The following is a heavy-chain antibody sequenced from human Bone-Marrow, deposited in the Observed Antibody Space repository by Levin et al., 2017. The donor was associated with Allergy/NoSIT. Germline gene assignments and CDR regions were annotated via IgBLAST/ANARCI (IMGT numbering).Heavy chain of an antibody. V-gene: IGHV3-64*05. CDR3: AKEYRRGWYAFDS. J-gene: IGHJ3*02. CDR2: ISDNGGTT. Sequence: GGSLRLSCSASGFTFSGYAMYWVRQAPGKGLEFVSAISDNGGTTYYADSVKGRFTISRDNSKNTVYVQMSSLRDEDTAVYYCAKEYRRGWYAFDSWGQGTMVTVSS. CDR1: GFTFSGYA. D-gene: IGHD6-19*01.